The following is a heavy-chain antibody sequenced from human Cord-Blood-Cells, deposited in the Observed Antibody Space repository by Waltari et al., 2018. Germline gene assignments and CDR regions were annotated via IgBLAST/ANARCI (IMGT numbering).Heavy chain of an antibody. CDR1: GFTFSSYS. J-gene: IGHJ4*02. Sequence: EVQLVESGGGLVKPGGSLRLSCAASGFTFSSYSMNWVRQAPGKGLEWVSSISSSSSYIYYADSRKGRFTISRDNAKNSLYLQMNSLRAEDTAVYYCARDSGDHYFDYWGQGTLVTVSS. V-gene: IGHV3-21*01. CDR3: ARDSGDHYFDY. CDR2: ISSSSSYI. D-gene: IGHD7-27*01.